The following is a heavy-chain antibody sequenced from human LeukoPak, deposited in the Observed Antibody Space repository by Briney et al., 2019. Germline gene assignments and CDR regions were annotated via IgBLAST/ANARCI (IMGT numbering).Heavy chain of an antibody. J-gene: IGHJ4*02. Sequence: GGSLRLSCAASGFTFSSYGMHWVRQAPGKGLEWVAFIRYDGSIKYYADSVKGRFTISRDNSKNTLYVQMNSLKTEDTAVYYCTTEVGATYFDYWGQGTLVTVSS. D-gene: IGHD1-26*01. CDR3: TTEVGATYFDY. V-gene: IGHV3-30*02. CDR2: IRYDGSIK. CDR1: GFTFSSYG.